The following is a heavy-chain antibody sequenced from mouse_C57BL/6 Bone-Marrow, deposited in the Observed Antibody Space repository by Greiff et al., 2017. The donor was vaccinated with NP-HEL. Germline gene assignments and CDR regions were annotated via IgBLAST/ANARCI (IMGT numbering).Heavy chain of an antibody. Sequence: QVQLKESGAELVMPGASVKLSCKASGYTFTSYWMHWVKQRPGQGLEWIGEIDPSDSYTNYNQKFKGKSTLTVDKSSSTAYMQLSSLTSEDSAVYYCARWRHWGQGTTLTVSS. CDR2: IDPSDSYT. CDR1: GYTFTSYW. V-gene: IGHV1-69*01. CDR3: ARWRH. J-gene: IGHJ2*01.